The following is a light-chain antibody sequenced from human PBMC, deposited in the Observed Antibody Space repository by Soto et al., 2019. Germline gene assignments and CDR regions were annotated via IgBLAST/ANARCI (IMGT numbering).Light chain of an antibody. CDR1: SSNIGAGYD. CDR2: GNS. V-gene: IGLV1-40*01. J-gene: IGLJ2*01. Sequence: QSVLTQPPSVSGAPGQRVTISCTGSSSNIGAGYDVHWYQQLPGTAPKLLICGNSNRPSGVPDRFSGSKSGTSASLAITGLQDEDEADYYCQSYDSSLSGVVFGGGTKLTVL. CDR3: QSYDSSLSGVV.